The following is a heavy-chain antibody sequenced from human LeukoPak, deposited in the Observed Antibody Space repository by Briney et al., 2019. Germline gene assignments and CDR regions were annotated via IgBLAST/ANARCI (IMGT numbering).Heavy chain of an antibody. V-gene: IGHV4-39*01. CDR1: GGSITSSNYY. D-gene: IGHD1-20*01. J-gene: IGHJ4*02. CDR3: ASQYNWSLLHYFDY. CDR2: VYYSGST. Sequence: SETLSLTCTVSGGSITSSNYYWGWIRQPPGKGLEWIGSVYYSGSTCYNPSLKSRVTISIDTSENQFSLKLTSVTAADTAVYYCASQYNWSLLHYFDYWGRGTLVTVSS.